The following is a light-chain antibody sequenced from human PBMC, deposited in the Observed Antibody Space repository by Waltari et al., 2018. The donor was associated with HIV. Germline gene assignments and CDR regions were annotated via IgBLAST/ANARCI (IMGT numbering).Light chain of an antibody. V-gene: IGLV1-40*01. Sequence: QSVLTQPPSVSGAPGQRVTISCTGSSSNIGAGYDVHWYQPLPGTAPKLLIYGNSNRPSGVPDRFSGSKSGTSASLAITGLQAEDEADYYCQSYDSSLCGSVFGGGTKLTVL. J-gene: IGLJ3*02. CDR3: QSYDSSLCGSV. CDR1: SSNIGAGYD. CDR2: GNS.